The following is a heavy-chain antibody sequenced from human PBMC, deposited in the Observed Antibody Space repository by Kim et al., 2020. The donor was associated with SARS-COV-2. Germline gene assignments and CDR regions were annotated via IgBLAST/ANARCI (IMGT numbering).Heavy chain of an antibody. J-gene: IGHJ3*02. V-gene: IGHV3-21*01. CDR3: ARDRSAASYDAFDI. Sequence: DSVKGRFTISRDNAKNSLYLQMNSLRAEDTAVYYCARDRSAASYDAFDIWGQGTMVTVSS. D-gene: IGHD6-25*01.